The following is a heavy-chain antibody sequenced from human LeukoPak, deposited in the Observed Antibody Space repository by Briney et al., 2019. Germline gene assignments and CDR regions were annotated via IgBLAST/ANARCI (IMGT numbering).Heavy chain of an antibody. D-gene: IGHD6-6*01. V-gene: IGHV4-59*01. J-gene: IGHJ6*02. Sequence: SETLSLTCTAAGGSISSYYWSWIRQPPGKGLEWSGYIYYSGGTNYNPSLKSRVTISVDTSKNHFCLKLSSVTAADTAVYYCATFSSSTLYYYGMDVWGQGTTVTVSS. CDR2: IYYSGGT. CDR1: GGSISSYY. CDR3: ATFSSSTLYYYGMDV.